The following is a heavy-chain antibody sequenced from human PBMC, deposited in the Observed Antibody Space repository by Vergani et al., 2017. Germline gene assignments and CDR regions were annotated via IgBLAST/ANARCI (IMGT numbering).Heavy chain of an antibody. CDR1: GDSVISTDYH. CDR3: ASKRGACRAAYCHSYDF. J-gene: IGHJ4*02. Sequence: QVQLQESGPGLVKPSETLSLTCTVSGDSVISTDYHWGWIRQPPGKGLEWIGSMDYSGSTSYNPSLESRISISFETPKNQFSLWLTSVTAADTALYYCASKRGACRAAYCHSYDFWGPGTLVGVSS. D-gene: IGHD2-15*01. V-gene: IGHV4-39*01. CDR2: MDYSGST.